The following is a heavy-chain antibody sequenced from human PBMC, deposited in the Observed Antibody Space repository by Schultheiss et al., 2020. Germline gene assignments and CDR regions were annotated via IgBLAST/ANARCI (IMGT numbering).Heavy chain of an antibody. CDR1: GFTFSSYA. Sequence: GSLRLSCAASGFTFSSYAMSWVRQAPGKGLEWVAVIWYDGSNKYYADSVKGRFTISRDNSKNTLYLQMNSLRAEDTAVYYCAREQASDTAMESRNAFDIWGQGTMVTVSS. CDR2: IWYDGSNK. D-gene: IGHD5-18*01. CDR3: AREQASDTAMESRNAFDI. J-gene: IGHJ3*02. V-gene: IGHV3-30*04.